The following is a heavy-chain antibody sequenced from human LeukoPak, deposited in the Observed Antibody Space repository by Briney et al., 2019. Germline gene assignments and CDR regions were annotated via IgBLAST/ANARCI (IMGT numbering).Heavy chain of an antibody. CDR3: ARDPGGIAVAGTSNWFDP. Sequence: SETQSLTCTVSGYSVSSGYYWGWIRQPLGKGLEWIGSIYHSGSTYYNPSLKSRVTISVDTSKNQFSLKLSSVTAADTAVYYCARDPGGIAVAGTSNWFDPWGQGTLVTVSS. J-gene: IGHJ5*02. V-gene: IGHV4-38-2*02. CDR1: GYSVSSGYY. D-gene: IGHD6-19*01. CDR2: IYHSGST.